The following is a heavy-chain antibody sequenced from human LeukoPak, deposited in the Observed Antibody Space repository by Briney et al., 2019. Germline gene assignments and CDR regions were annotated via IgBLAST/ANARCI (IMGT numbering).Heavy chain of an antibody. V-gene: IGHV7-4-1*02. CDR3: ARGQWPVGY. CDR2: INTNTGNP. D-gene: IGHD6-19*01. Sequence: ASVKVSCKASGYTFTGYYMHWVRQAPGQGLEWMGWINTNTGNPTYAQGFTGRFVFSLDTSVSTAYLQISSLKAEDTAVYYCARGQWPVGYWGQGTLVTVSS. J-gene: IGHJ4*02. CDR1: GYTFTGYY.